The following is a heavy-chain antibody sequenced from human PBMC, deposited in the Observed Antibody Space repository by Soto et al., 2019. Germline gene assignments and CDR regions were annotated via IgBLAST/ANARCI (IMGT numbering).Heavy chain of an antibody. Sequence: SETLSLTCAVSGGSISSSNWWSWVRQPPGKGLEWIGEIYHSGSTNYNPSLKSRVTISVDKSKNQFSLKLSSVTAADTAVYYCAREDIAAAGPFDYWGQGTLVTVSS. CDR3: AREDIAAAGPFDY. CDR1: GGSISSSNW. D-gene: IGHD6-13*01. V-gene: IGHV4-4*02. J-gene: IGHJ4*02. CDR2: IYHSGST.